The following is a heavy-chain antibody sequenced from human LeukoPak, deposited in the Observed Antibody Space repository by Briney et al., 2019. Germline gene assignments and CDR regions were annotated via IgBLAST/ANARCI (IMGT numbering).Heavy chain of an antibody. CDR3: AREEGDRHYYDSSGYVRD. CDR1: GYTFTSYG. CDR2: ISAYNGNT. V-gene: IGHV1-18*01. Sequence: ASVKVSCKASGYTFTSYGISWVRQAPGQGLEWMGWISAYNGNTNYAQKLQGRVTMTTDTSTSTAYMELRSLRSDDTAVYYCAREEGDRHYYDSSGYVRDWGQGTLVTVSS. J-gene: IGHJ4*02. D-gene: IGHD3-22*01.